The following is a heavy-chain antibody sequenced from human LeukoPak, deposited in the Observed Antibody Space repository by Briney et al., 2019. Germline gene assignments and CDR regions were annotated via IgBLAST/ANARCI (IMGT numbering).Heavy chain of an antibody. D-gene: IGHD3-22*01. J-gene: IGHJ5*02. CDR1: GFTFSRYW. CDR2: INPDGSTT. Sequence: GGSLRLSCAASGFTFSRYWIHWVRQAPGKGLEWVLRINPDGSTTTYADSVKGRFTISRDNAKNTVYLQMNRLRAEDTAVYYCARVLSGSWDWFDPWGQGTLVTVSS. V-gene: IGHV3-74*01. CDR3: ARVLSGSWDWFDP.